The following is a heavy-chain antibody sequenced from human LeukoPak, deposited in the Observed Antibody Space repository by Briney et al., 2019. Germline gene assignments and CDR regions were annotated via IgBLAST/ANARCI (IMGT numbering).Heavy chain of an antibody. J-gene: IGHJ4*02. CDR3: AKGATLVVVPFGFWD. CDR1: GFTFSSYG. V-gene: IGHV3-30*18. Sequence: PGGSLRLSCAASGFTFSSYGMHWVRQAPGKGLEWVAVISYDGSNKYYADSVKGRFTISRDNFKNTLYLQMNSLRAEDTAVYYCAKGATLVVVPFGFWDWGQGTLVTVSS. D-gene: IGHD3-22*01. CDR2: ISYDGSNK.